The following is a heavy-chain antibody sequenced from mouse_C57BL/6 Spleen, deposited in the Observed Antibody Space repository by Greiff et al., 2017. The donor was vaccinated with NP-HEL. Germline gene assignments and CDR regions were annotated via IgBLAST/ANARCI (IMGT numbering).Heavy chain of an antibody. J-gene: IGHJ3*01. V-gene: IGHV1-9*01. CDR1: GYTFTGYW. Sequence: VQLQQSGAELLKPGASVKLSCKATGYTFTGYWIEWVKQRPGHGLEWIGEILPGSGSTNYNEKFKGKATLTADTSSNTAYMQLSSLTTEDSAIYYCAKDSSGYAWFAYWGQGTLVTVSA. CDR3: AKDSSGYAWFAY. CDR2: ILPGSGST. D-gene: IGHD3-2*02.